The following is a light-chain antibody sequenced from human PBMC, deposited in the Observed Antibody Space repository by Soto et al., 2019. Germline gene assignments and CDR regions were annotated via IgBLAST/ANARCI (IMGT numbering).Light chain of an antibody. CDR1: QSVSTNY. Sequence: EIVLTQSPGTLSLSRGERATLSCRASQSVSTNYLAWYQQKPGQSPRHLIYGATRRATGIPDRFSGSGSGTDFILTISRLEPEDFALYFCQQYGSSPYTFDHGTKLHIK. V-gene: IGKV3-20*01. CDR3: QQYGSSPYT. CDR2: GAT. J-gene: IGKJ2*01.